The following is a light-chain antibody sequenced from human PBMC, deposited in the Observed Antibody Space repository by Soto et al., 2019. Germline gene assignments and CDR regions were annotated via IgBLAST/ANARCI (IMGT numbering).Light chain of an antibody. V-gene: IGKV3-11*01. CDR1: QTVSRH. CDR2: DTS. CDR3: QQRGNWPPGFT. Sequence: EIVLTQSPATLSLSPGERATLSCRASQTVSRHLAWYQQKPGQAPRLLIYDTSNRATGIPARFSGSGSGTDFTLTISGLETEDFAVYYCQQRGNWPPGFTFGPGTTVDVK. J-gene: IGKJ3*01.